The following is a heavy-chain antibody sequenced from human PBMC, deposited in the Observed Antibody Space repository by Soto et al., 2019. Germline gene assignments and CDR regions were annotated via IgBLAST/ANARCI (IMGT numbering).Heavy chain of an antibody. V-gene: IGHV4-30-4*01. CDR2: IYYSGST. Sequence: PSETLSLTCTVSGGSISSGDYCWSWIRQPPGKGLEWIGYIYYSGSTYYNPSLKSRVTISVDTSKNQFSLKLSSVTAADTAVYYCARSATIGVYYYYGMDVWGQGTTVTVSS. J-gene: IGHJ6*02. D-gene: IGHD5-12*01. CDR3: ARSATIGVYYYYGMDV. CDR1: GGSISSGDYC.